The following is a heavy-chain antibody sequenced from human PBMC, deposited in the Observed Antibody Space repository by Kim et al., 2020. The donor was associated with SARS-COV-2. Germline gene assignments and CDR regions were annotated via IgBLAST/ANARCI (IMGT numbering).Heavy chain of an antibody. J-gene: IGHJ4*02. Sequence: PSRKNRVTISVDTSKNQFSLKRSSVTAADTAVYYCARCGRAAAGIRVADYWGQGTLVTVSS. V-gene: IGHV4-39*01. D-gene: IGHD6-13*01. CDR3: ARCGRAAAGIRVADY.